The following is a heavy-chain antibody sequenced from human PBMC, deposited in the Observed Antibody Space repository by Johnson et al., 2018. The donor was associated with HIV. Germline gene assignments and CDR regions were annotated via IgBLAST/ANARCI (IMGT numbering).Heavy chain of an antibody. V-gene: IGHV3-66*02. CDR3: ARDKGIAARPDAFDI. J-gene: IGHJ3*02. CDR2: IYSGGST. Sequence: MQLVESGGGVVQPGGSLRLSCAASGFTVSSNYMSWVRQAPGKGLEWVSVIYSGGSTYYADSVKGRFTISRDNSKNTLYLQMNSLRAEDTAVYYCARDKGIAARPDAFDIWGQGTMVTVSS. CDR1: GFTVSSNY. D-gene: IGHD6-6*01.